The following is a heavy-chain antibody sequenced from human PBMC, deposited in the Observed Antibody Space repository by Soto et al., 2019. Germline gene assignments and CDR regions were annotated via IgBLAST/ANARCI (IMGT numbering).Heavy chain of an antibody. CDR1: GGFLSESY. V-gene: IGHV4-34*01. D-gene: IGHD3-16*01. J-gene: IGHJ5*02. CDR2: INHVGGT. Sequence: SETLSLTCGVYGGFLSESYWTWIRQPPGKGLEWIGEINHVGGTNYSPSLKSRVTMSVDTSQNQFSLSLISVTAADTAMYFCVRIRYQLPSSVLWLDPWGQGTPVTVSS. CDR3: VRIRYQLPSSVLWLDP.